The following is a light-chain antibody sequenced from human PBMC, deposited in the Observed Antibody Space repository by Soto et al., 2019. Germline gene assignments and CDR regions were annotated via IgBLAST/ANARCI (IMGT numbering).Light chain of an antibody. V-gene: IGKV3-20*01. CDR3: QQYDGAPRT. J-gene: IGKJ1*01. CDR1: QSLRSSY. CDR2: GVS. Sequence: EIVLTQSPGTLSLSPGERATLSCRASQSLRSSYLAWYQQKPGQAPRVLIYGVSNRVAGIPDRFSGSGSGTDFTLTISRLEPEDFAVYYCQQYDGAPRTFGQGTTVEIK.